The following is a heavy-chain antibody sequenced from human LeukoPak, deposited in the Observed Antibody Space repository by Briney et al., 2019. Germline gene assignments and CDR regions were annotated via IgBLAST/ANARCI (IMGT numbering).Heavy chain of an antibody. CDR2: LTPAGTT. D-gene: IGHD6-13*01. J-gene: IGHJ4*02. Sequence: GGSLRLSCAASGFTFDKYAMSWVRQAPGKGLEWVSALTPAGTTFYADIVKGRFSVSRGNSKNTLSLQMNSLRAEDTAVYYCAKGFGRIAAAGTHYWGQGTLVTVSS. CDR3: AKGFGRIAAAGTHY. V-gene: IGHV3-23*01. CDR1: GFTFDKYA.